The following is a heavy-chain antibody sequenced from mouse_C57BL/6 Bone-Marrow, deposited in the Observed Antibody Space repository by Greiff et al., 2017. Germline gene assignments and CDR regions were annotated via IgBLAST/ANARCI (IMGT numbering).Heavy chain of an antibody. J-gene: IGHJ1*03. D-gene: IGHD1-1*01. Sequence: EVQGVESGAELVRPGSSVKMSCKTSGYTFTSYGINWVKQRPGQGLEWIGYIYIGNGYTEYNEKFKGKATLTSDTSSSTAYMQLSSLTSEDAAVYFCARPNFYGSSYWWYSDVWGTGTTVTVSS. V-gene: IGHV1-58*01. CDR2: IYIGNGYT. CDR3: ARPNFYGSSYWWYSDV. CDR1: GYTFTSYG.